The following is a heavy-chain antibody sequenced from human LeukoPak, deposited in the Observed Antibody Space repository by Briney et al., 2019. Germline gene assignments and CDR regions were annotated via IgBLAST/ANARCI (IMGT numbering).Heavy chain of an antibody. CDR2: ISSSSSYI. CDR3: ARTALSLSFDY. J-gene: IGHJ4*02. V-gene: IGHV3-21*01. Sequence: PGGSLRLSCAASGFTFSSYALSWVRQAPGKGLEWVSSISSSSSYIYYADSVKGRFTISRDNAKNSLYLQMNSLRAEDTAVYYCARTALSLSFDYWGQGTLVTVSS. D-gene: IGHD2-21*02. CDR1: GFTFSSYA.